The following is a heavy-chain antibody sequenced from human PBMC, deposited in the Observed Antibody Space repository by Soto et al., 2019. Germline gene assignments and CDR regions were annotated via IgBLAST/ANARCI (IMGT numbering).Heavy chain of an antibody. V-gene: IGHV4-34*01. J-gene: IGHJ4*02. D-gene: IGHD3-3*01. Sequence: PSETLSLTCAVYGGSFSGYYWSWIRQPPGKGLGWIGEINHSGSTNYNPSLKSRVTISVDTSKNQFSLKLSSVTAADTAVYYCARGNPMYYDFWSGYYLDYWGQGTLVTVSS. CDR2: INHSGST. CDR1: GGSFSGYY. CDR3: ARGNPMYYDFWSGYYLDY.